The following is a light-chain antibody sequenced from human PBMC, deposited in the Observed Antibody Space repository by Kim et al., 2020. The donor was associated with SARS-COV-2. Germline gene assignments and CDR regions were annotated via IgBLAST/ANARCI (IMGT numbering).Light chain of an antibody. Sequence: QSITISCTGTSNDVGGYSYVSWYQQHSGKVPKLLLFDVNNRPSGVSHRFSGSKSGNTASLTISGLQAEDEAHYYCCSYTVTSSLVFGVGTQLTVL. J-gene: IGLJ2*01. CDR2: DVN. V-gene: IGLV2-14*03. CDR1: SNDVGGYSY. CDR3: CSYTVTSSLV.